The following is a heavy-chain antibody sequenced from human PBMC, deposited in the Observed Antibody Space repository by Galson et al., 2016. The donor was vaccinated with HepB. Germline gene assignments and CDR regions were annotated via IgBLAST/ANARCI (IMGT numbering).Heavy chain of an antibody. D-gene: IGHD4-17*01. CDR2: ISDGGHYT. V-gene: IGHV3-23*01. CDR3: ARDPPTVTTSPPDY. CDR1: GFTFNTYA. Sequence: SLRLSCAASGFTFNTYAMGWVRQTPGKGLEWVSGISDGGHYTYFADSVKGRFMLSRDNSKNTVYLQMNSLRAEDTAVYYCARDPPTVTTSPPDYWGQGTLATVSS. J-gene: IGHJ4*02.